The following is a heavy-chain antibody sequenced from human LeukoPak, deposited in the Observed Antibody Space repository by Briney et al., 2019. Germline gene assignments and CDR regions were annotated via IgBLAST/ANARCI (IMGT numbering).Heavy chain of an antibody. CDR1: GGSISSYY. CDR3: ARTQTFGGVIVN. V-gene: IGHV4-59*01. CDR2: IYYSGST. D-gene: IGHD3-16*02. J-gene: IGHJ4*02. Sequence: SETLSLTCTASGGSISSYYWSWIRQPPGKGLEWIGYIYYSGSTNYNPSLKSRVTISVDTSKNQFSLKLSSVTAADTAVYYCARTQTFGGVIVNWGQGTLVTVSS.